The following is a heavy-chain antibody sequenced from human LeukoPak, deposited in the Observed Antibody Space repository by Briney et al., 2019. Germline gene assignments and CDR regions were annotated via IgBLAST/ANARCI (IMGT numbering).Heavy chain of an antibody. Sequence: SETLSLTCTVSGGSISSHYWSWIRQPPGKGLEWIGYMHYSGSTNYNPSLKSRGTISVDTSKNQFSLKLTSVTAADTAVYYCAREGVGANFFDYWGQGTQVTVSS. V-gene: IGHV4-59*11. D-gene: IGHD1-26*01. CDR3: AREGVGANFFDY. CDR2: MHYSGST. CDR1: GGSISSHY. J-gene: IGHJ4*02.